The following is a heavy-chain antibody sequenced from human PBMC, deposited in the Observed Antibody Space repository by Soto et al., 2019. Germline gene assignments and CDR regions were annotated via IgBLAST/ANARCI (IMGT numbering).Heavy chain of an antibody. CDR1: GGSISSSNW. Sequence: SETLSLTCAVSGGSISSSNWWSWVRQPPGKGLEWIGEIYHSGSTNYNPSLKSRVTISVDKSKNQFSLKLSSVTAADTAVYYCAGRYCTNGVCYTGPVDYWGQGTLVTVSS. CDR3: AGRYCTNGVCYTGPVDY. CDR2: IYHSGST. D-gene: IGHD2-8*01. J-gene: IGHJ4*02. V-gene: IGHV4-4*02.